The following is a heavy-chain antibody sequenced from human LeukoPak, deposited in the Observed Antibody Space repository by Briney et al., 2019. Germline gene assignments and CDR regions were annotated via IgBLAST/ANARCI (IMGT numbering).Heavy chain of an antibody. CDR3: ARGVTSGWYYATAMDV. V-gene: IGHV3-48*02. Sequence: GGSLRLSCAASGFTFSNYNMNWVRQAPGKGLEWVAYITLSRTTIYYADSVKGRFTISRDNAKNSLSLQMNSLRDEDTAVYYCARGVTSGWYYATAMDVWGKGTTVTVSS. CDR1: GFTFSNYN. D-gene: IGHD6-19*01. CDR2: ITLSRTTI. J-gene: IGHJ6*03.